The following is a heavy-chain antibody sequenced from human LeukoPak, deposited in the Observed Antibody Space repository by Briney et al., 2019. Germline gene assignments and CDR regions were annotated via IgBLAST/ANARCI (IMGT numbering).Heavy chain of an antibody. CDR2: IYYNVVT. D-gene: IGHD2-2*01. V-gene: IGHV4-30-4*01. J-gene: IGHJ4*02. CDR3: ARQLRGFDY. Sequence: SQTLSLTCTVSGASISSGDYYWSWIRQPPGKDLEWIGHIYYNVVTYYNPSLKSRVTISLDTSKNQFSLKLSSVTAADTAVYYCARQLRGFDYWGQGTPVTVSS. CDR1: GASISSGDYY.